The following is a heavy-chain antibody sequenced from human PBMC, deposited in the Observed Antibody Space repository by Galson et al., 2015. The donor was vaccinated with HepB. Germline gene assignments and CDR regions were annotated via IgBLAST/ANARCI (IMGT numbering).Heavy chain of an antibody. CDR2: IYYSGTT. J-gene: IGHJ4*02. CDR1: GGSISSYY. CDR3: ARGPNNFDY. D-gene: IGHD2-8*01. V-gene: IGHV4-59*01. Sequence: ETLSLTCTVSGGSISSYYWSWIRQPPGKGLEWIGCIYYSGTTNYSPSLKSRVTISVDTSKNQFSLKMYSVTAADTAVFYCARGPNNFDYWGQGTLVTVSS.